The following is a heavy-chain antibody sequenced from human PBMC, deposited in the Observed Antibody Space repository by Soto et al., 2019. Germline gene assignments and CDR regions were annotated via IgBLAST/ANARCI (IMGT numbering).Heavy chain of an antibody. D-gene: IGHD3-10*01. J-gene: IGHJ6*02. V-gene: IGHV3-21*02. CDR2: ISSGSSYI. CDR1: EFTFSVYS. CDR3: TRDRVKIRGGYYHYYGMEV. Sequence: DVQLEESGGGLVKPGGSLRLSCVASEFTFSVYSMNWVRQAPGKGLEWVSSISSGSSYIYYADSVKGRFTISRDNDKSSLFLHMNSLRVDDTAVYYCTRDRVKIRGGYYHYYGMEVWGHGTTVTVSS.